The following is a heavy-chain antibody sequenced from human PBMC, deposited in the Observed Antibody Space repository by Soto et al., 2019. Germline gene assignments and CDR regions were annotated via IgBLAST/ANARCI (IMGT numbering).Heavy chain of an antibody. CDR2: INPSGGDT. CDR3: ETGSSGWYIDH. V-gene: IGHV1-46*01. D-gene: IGHD6-19*01. CDR1: GYTFTTYY. J-gene: IGHJ4*02. Sequence: QVQLVQSGAEVKKPGASVKVSCKASGYTFTTYYIHWVRQAPGQGLEWMGIINPSGGDTVYAQKFQGRVTMTRDTSTSTVYMELSSLRSEDTAVFYCETGSSGWYIDHWGQGTLVTVSS.